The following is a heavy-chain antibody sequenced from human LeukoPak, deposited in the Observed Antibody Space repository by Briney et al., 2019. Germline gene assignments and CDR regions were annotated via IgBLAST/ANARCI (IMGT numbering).Heavy chain of an antibody. CDR1: GFTFSSYS. J-gene: IGHJ3*02. CDR3: ARGTQASDI. V-gene: IGHV3-21*01. Sequence: GGSLRLSCAASGFTFSSYSMNWVRQAPGKGLEWVSSISSSSNYIDYADSVKGRFTISRDNAKNSLYLQMNSLRAEDTAVYYCARGTQASDIWGQGTMVTVSS. CDR2: ISSSSNYI.